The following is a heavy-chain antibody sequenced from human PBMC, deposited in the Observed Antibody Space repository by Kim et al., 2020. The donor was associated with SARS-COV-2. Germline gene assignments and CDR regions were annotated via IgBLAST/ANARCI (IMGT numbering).Heavy chain of an antibody. CDR3: ARWTNIGSGSYYTDFDY. J-gene: IGHJ4*02. Sequence: LKSRVTLSVDTSKNQFSLKLSSVTAADTAVYYCARWTNIGSGSYYTDFDYWGQGTLVTVFS. D-gene: IGHD3-10*01. V-gene: IGHV4-39*07.